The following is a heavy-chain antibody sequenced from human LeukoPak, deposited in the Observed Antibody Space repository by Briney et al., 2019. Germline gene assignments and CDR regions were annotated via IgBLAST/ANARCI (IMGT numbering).Heavy chain of an antibody. CDR1: GVSISSYY. V-gene: IGHV4-59*12. J-gene: IGHJ4*02. CDR3: ARGSMVAATGVDY. Sequence: SETLSLTCTVSGVSISSYYWSWIRQPPGKGLEWIGYIYYSGSTNYNPSLKSRVTISVDTSKNQFSLKLSSVTAADTAVYYCARGSMVAATGVDYWGQGTLVTVSS. CDR2: IYYSGST. D-gene: IGHD2-15*01.